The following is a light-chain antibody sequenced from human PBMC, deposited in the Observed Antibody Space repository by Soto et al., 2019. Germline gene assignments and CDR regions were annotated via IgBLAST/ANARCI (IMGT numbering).Light chain of an antibody. Sequence: EIVLTQSPATLSLSPGERATLSCRASPSVSSYLAWYQQQPGQAPRLLIYDASNRATGIPARFSGSGSGTDFTLTISSLEPEEFAVYYCQQRSNWPPITFGQRTRLEI. CDR3: QQRSNWPPIT. J-gene: IGKJ5*01. CDR1: PSVSSY. CDR2: DAS. V-gene: IGKV3-11*01.